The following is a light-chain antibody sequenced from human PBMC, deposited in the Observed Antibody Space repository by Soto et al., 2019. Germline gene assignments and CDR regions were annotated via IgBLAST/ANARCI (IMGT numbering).Light chain of an antibody. CDR2: GAS. V-gene: IGKV1-39*01. CDR1: QTISTY. J-gene: IGKJ1*01. CDR3: QQSYSTRT. Sequence: DIHMTQSPSSLSASVVDIVTITFLASQTISTYLNWYQQKPGRAPNLLIYGASNLQSGVSSRFSGGGSGTDFTLTITSMQPEDFATYYCQQSYSTRTFGQGTKVDIK.